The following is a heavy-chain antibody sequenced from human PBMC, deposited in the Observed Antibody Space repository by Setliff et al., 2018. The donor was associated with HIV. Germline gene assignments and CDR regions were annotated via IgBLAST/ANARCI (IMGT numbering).Heavy chain of an antibody. J-gene: IGHJ6*03. CDR3: ARDQGIAAAGTTPSYYYYYYMDV. V-gene: IGHV1-69*13. CDR1: GGTFSSYA. D-gene: IGHD6-13*01. Sequence: SVKVSCKASGGTFSSYAISWVRQAPGQGLEWMGGVIPIFGTANYAQKFQGRVTITADESTSTAYMELSSLRSEDTAVYYCARDQGIAAAGTTPSYYYYYYMDVWGKGTTVTVSS. CDR2: VIPIFGTA.